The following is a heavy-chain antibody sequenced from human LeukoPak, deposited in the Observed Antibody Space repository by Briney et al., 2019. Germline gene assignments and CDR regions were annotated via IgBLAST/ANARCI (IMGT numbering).Heavy chain of an antibody. Sequence: ASVKVSCKASGGTFSSYAISWVRQAPGQGLEWMGGIIPIFGTANYAQKFQDRVTITADESTSTAYMELSSPRSEDTAVYCCASKYYYDSSGYYFDYWGQGTLVTVSS. CDR2: IIPIFGTA. CDR3: ASKYYYDSSGYYFDY. CDR1: GGTFSSYA. D-gene: IGHD3-22*01. V-gene: IGHV1-69*13. J-gene: IGHJ4*02.